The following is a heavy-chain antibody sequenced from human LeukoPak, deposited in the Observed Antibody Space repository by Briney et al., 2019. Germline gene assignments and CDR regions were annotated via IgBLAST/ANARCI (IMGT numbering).Heavy chain of an antibody. Sequence: GRSLRLSCAASGFTFSSYGMHWVRQAPGKGLEWVAVISYDGSNKYYADPVKGRFTISRDNSKNTLYLQMNSLRAEDTAVYYCAKDGGSYPDYWGQGTLVTVSS. CDR1: GFTFSSYG. CDR2: ISYDGSNK. V-gene: IGHV3-30*18. CDR3: AKDGGSYPDY. J-gene: IGHJ4*02. D-gene: IGHD1-26*01.